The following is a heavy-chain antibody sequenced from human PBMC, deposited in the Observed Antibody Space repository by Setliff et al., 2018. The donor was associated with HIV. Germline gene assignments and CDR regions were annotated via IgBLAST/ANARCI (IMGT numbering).Heavy chain of an antibody. Sequence: ASVKVSCKASGYTFTSYYIRWVRQAPGQGPEWVGWIATYNGNTNYAQRLQGRVTLTTDTSTSTAYMGLRSLRFDDTAVYFCARGVSQAYTYGSGAYYYFDFWGLGTLVTVSS. CDR1: GYTFTSYY. CDR3: ARGVSQAYTYGSGAYYYFDF. CDR2: IATYNGNT. D-gene: IGHD6-19*01. J-gene: IGHJ4*02. V-gene: IGHV1-18*04.